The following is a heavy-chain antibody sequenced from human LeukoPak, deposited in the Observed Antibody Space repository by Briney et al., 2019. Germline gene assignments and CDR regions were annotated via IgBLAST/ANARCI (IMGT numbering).Heavy chain of an antibody. CDR1: GFTFSSYG. CDR3: ATLSTYSSNWHDY. D-gene: IGHD6-13*01. J-gene: IGHJ4*02. V-gene: IGHV3-30*02. CDR2: IRYDGTNK. Sequence: GSLRLSCAASGFTFSSYGMHWVRQAPGKGLEWVSFIRYDGTNKYYADSVKGRFTISRDNSKNTLYLQLNSLRAEDTAVYYCATLSTYSSNWHDYWGQGTLVTVSS.